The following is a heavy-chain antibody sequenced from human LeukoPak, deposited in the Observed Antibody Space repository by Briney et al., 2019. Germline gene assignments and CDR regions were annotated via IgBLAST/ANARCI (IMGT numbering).Heavy chain of an antibody. CDR1: GYSFTGYY. J-gene: IGHJ4*02. CDR2: INPNSADA. CDR3: ARWDGYSSSPDY. D-gene: IGHD6-13*01. Sequence: ASVKVSCKASGYSFTGYYMHWVRQAPGQGLEWMGWINPNSADAGYAQKFQGRVTMTRDTSISTIYMELTRLRSDDTALYYCARWDGYSSSPDYWGQGTLVTVSS. V-gene: IGHV1-2*02.